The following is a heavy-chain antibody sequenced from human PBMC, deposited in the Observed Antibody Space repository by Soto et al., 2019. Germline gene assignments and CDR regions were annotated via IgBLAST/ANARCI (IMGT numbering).Heavy chain of an antibody. CDR2: IDPSDSYT. CDR3: ARPSYSYGSYYYYGMDV. D-gene: IGHD5-18*01. V-gene: IGHV5-10-1*01. CDR1: GYSFTSYW. Sequence: GESLKISCKGSGYSFTSYWISWVRQMPGKGLEWMGRIDPSDSYTNYSPSFQGHVTISADKSISTAYLQWSSLKASDTDMYYCARPSYSYGSYYYYGMDVWGQGTTVTVSS. J-gene: IGHJ6*02.